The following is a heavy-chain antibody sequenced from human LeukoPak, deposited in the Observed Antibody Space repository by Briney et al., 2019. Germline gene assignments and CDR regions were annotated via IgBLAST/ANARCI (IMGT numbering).Heavy chain of an antibody. CDR1: GFTFSSYW. Sequence: GGSLRLSCAASGFTFSSYWMHWVRQAPGKGLVWVSRINSDGSSTSYADSVKGRFTISRDNAKNTLYLQMNSLRGDDTALYYCARGVDSAIDWWGQGTLVTVSS. D-gene: IGHD3-9*01. CDR3: ARGVDSAIDW. V-gene: IGHV3-74*01. CDR2: INSDGSST. J-gene: IGHJ4*02.